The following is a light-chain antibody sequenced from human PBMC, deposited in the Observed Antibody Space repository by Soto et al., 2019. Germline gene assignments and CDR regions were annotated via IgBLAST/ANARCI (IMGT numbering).Light chain of an antibody. CDR3: QQYCRVWWT. V-gene: IGKV3-20*01. CDR2: GAS. J-gene: IGKJ1*01. CDR1: QSVSSSY. Sequence: EIVLTQSPGTLSLSPGERATLSCRTSQSVSSSYLAWYQQKPGQAPRLLIYGASSRATGIPDRFSGSESGIDFTLNSSRLETEDFAVYYCQQYCRVWWTFGQGTKVEIK.